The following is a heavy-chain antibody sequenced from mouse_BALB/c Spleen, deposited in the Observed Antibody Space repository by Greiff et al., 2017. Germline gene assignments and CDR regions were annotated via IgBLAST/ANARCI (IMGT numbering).Heavy chain of an antibody. J-gene: IGHJ2*01. D-gene: IGHD2-3*01. CDR2: IWTGGGT. Sequence: LVESGPGLVAPSQSLSITCTVSGFSLTSYDISWIRQPPGKGLEWLGVIWTGGGTNYNSAFMSRLSISKDNSKSQVFLKMNSLQTDDTAIYYCVRDDGYSFDYWGQGTTLTVSS. V-gene: IGHV2-9-2*01. CDR1: GFSLTSYD. CDR3: VRDDGYSFDY.